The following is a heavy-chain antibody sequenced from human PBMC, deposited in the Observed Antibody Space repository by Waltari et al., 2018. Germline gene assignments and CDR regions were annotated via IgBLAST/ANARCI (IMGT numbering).Heavy chain of an antibody. CDR1: GYSISTVESF. Sequence: QVQLQESGPGLLRPSETLSLTCAVSGYSISTVESFWGWLRQPPGKWLECVGSIYHSGNTFYNPSLKSPVTSSVDTSKNHFSLTLRSVTAADTAVYFCARDLGHKVDVWGQGTTVTVSS. J-gene: IGHJ6*02. CDR2: IYHSGNT. D-gene: IGHD3-16*01. CDR3: ARDLGHKVDV. V-gene: IGHV4-38-2*02.